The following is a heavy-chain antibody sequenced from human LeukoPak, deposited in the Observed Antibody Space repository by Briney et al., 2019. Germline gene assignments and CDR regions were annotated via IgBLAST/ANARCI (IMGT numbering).Heavy chain of an antibody. V-gene: IGHV3-30*18. CDR2: ISYDGSNK. CDR3: AKDAQLDYFDY. J-gene: IGHJ4*02. Sequence: GGSLRLSCAASGFTFSSYGMHWVRQAPGKGLEWVAVISYDGSNKYYADSVKGRFTISRDNSKITLYLQMNSLRAEDTAVYYCAKDAQLDYFDYWGQGTLVTVSS. D-gene: IGHD2-2*01. CDR1: GFTFSSYG.